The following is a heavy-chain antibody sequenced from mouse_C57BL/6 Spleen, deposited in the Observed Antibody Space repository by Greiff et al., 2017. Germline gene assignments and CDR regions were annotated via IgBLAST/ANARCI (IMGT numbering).Heavy chain of an antibody. V-gene: IGHV1-18*01. J-gene: IGHJ2*01. D-gene: IGHD1-1*01. CDR1: GYTFTDYN. Sequence: VQLKQSGPELVKPGASVKIPCKASGYTFTDYNMDWVKQSHGKSLEWIGDINPNNGGTIYNQKFKGKATLTVDKSSSTAYMELRSLTSEDTAVYYCARFTTVVANYFDYWGQGTTLTVSS. CDR2: INPNNGGT. CDR3: ARFTTVVANYFDY.